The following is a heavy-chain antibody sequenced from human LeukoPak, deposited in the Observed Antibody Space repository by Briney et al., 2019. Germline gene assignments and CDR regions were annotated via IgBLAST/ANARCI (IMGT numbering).Heavy chain of an antibody. V-gene: IGHV3-23*01. J-gene: IGHJ5*02. CDR1: GFTFSSYE. Sequence: GGALRLSCAASGFTFSSYEMNWVRQAPGKGLKGVSGISGSGDNTYYADSGKGRFTISRDNSKNTLYLQMNSLRAEDTAVYYCARERSYPEWFPGWFDPWGQGTLVTVSS. D-gene: IGHD3-3*01. CDR2: ISGSGDNT. CDR3: ARERSYPEWFPGWFDP.